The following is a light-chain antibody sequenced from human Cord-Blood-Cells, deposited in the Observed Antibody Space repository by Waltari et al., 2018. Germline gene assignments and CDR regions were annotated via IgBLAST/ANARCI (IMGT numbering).Light chain of an antibody. J-gene: IGKJ2*01. CDR3: QQYYSTPYT. CDR1: QDISNY. Sequence: DIQMTQSPSSLSASVGDRVTITCQASQDISNYLNWYQQKPGQPPKLLIYWASTRESGVTDRFSGNGSGTDFTLTISSLQAEDVAVYYCQQYYSTPYTFGQGTKLEIK. V-gene: IGKV4-1*01. CDR2: WAS.